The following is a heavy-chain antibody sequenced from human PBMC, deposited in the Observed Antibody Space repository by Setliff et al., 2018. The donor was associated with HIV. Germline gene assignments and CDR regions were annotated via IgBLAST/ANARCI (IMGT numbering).Heavy chain of an antibody. CDR3: TRGRDIAVAAVNDY. CDR2: IRTKVYGGTT. Sequence: GGSLRLSCTASGFTFGDYFMSWVRQAPGKGLEWGGFIRTKVYGGTTEYAASVKGRFTISRDESKSIAYLQMNSLKTDDTAVYYCTRGRDIAVAAVNDYWGQGTLVTVSS. CDR1: GFTFGDYF. J-gene: IGHJ4*02. D-gene: IGHD6-19*01. V-gene: IGHV3-49*04.